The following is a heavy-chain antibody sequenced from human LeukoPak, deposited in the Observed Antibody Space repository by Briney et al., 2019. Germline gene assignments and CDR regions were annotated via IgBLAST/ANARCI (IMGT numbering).Heavy chain of an antibody. CDR2: ISSNGGST. CDR1: GFTFSSYA. D-gene: IGHD3-22*01. CDR3: VKVRTGNYYDSTPLDY. V-gene: IGHV3-64D*06. J-gene: IGHJ4*02. Sequence: GGSLRLSCSASGFTFSSYAMHWVRQAPGKGLEYVSAISSNGGSTYYADSVKGRFTISRDNSKNTLYIQMSSLRAEDTAVYYCVKVRTGNYYDSTPLDYWGLGTLVTVSS.